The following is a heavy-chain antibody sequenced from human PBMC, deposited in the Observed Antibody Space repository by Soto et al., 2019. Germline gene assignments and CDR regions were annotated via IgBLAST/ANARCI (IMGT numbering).Heavy chain of an antibody. Sequence: GGSLRLSCAASGFIISNYGMHWVRQAPGKGLEWVAVTSFDGIKNYYADSVKGRFTISRDTAKNTLDLQMNSLRNEDTAVYYCAKEDQVLPSYGLDVWGQGTTVTVSS. V-gene: IGHV3-30*18. D-gene: IGHD2-2*01. J-gene: IGHJ6*02. CDR3: AKEDQVLPSYGLDV. CDR2: TSFDGIKN. CDR1: GFIISNYG.